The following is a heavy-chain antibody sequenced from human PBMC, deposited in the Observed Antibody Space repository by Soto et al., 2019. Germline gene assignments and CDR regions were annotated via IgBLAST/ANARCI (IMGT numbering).Heavy chain of an antibody. CDR3: XXXXXXXXNPWFDP. CDR2: IYHSGST. CDR1: GGSISSSNW. V-gene: IGHV4-4*02. J-gene: IGHJ5*02. Sequence: QVQLQESGPGLVKPSGTLSLTCAVSGGSISSSNWWSWVRQPPGKGLEWIGEIYHSGSTNYNPSLKSXXXXXXXXXXXXXXXXXXXXXXXXXXXXXXXXXXXXXXNPWFDPWGQGTLVTVSS.